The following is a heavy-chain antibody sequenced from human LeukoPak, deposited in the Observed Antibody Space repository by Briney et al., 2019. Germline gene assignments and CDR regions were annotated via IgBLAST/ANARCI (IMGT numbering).Heavy chain of an antibody. CDR3: AKEAYGDYGGDAFDI. J-gene: IGHJ3*02. Sequence: GGXLRLSCAASGFTFSSHAMSWVRQAPGKGLEWVSAISGSGGSTYYADSVKGGFTISRDNSKNTLYLQMNSLRAEDTAVYYCAKEAYGDYGGDAFDIWGQGTMVTVSS. V-gene: IGHV3-23*01. D-gene: IGHD4-17*01. CDR2: ISGSGGST. CDR1: GFTFSSHA.